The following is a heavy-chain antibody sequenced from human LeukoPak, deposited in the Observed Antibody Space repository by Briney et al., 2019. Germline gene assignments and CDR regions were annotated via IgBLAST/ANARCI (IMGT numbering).Heavy chain of an antibody. Sequence: GGSLRLSCAASGFTFSNAWMSWVRQAPGKGLEWVGRIRSNSDGGTVDYAAPVKGRFALSRDDSKNTLYLQMNSLQTEDTAVYYCATDFYDTTWGQGTLVTVSS. CDR2: IRSNSDGGTV. D-gene: IGHD3-22*01. V-gene: IGHV3-15*01. CDR3: ATDFYDTT. J-gene: IGHJ5*02. CDR1: GFTFSNAW.